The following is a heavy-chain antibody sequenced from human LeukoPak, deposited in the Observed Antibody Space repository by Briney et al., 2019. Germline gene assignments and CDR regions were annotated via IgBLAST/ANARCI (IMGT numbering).Heavy chain of an antibody. D-gene: IGHD3-16*02. CDR1: GGSISSYY. CDR2: IYYSGST. J-gene: IGHJ4*02. CDR3: ARVRLLTFGGVIVRHYFDY. V-gene: IGHV4-59*01. Sequence: PSETLPLTCTVSGGSISSYYWSWIRQPPGKGLEWIGYIYYSGSTNYNPSLKSRVTISVDTSKNQFSLKLSSVTAADTAVYYCARVRLLTFGGVIVRHYFDYWGQGTLVTVSS.